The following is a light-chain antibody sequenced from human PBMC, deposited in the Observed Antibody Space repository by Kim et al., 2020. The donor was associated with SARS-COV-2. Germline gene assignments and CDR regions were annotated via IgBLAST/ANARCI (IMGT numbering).Light chain of an antibody. V-gene: IGLV4-69*01. CDR1: SGHSSYA. J-gene: IGLJ2*01. Sequence: ASVKLTCTLRSGHSSYAIAWHQQQPEKGPRYLMKLNSDGSHSKGDGIPDRFSGSSSGAERYLTISSLQSEDEADYYCQTWGTGLRVFGGGTQLTVL. CDR2: LNSDGSH. CDR3: QTWGTGLRV.